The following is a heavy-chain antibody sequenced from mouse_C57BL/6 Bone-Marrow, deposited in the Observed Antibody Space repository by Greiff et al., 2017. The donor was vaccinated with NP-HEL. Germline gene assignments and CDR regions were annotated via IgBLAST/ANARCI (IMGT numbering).Heavy chain of an antibody. CDR3: ARIAYYGSSSHWYFDV. CDR1: GFSLSTFGMG. D-gene: IGHD1-1*01. V-gene: IGHV8-8*01. Sequence: QVTLKECGPGILQPSQTLSLTCSFSGFSLSTFGMGVGWIRQPSGKGLEWLAHIWWDDDKYYNPALKSRLTISKDTSKNQVFLKIANVDTADTATYYCARIAYYGSSSHWYFDVWGTGTTVTVSS. CDR2: IWWDDDK. J-gene: IGHJ1*03.